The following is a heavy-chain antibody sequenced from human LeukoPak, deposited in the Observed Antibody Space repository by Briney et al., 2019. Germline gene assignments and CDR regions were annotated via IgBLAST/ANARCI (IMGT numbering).Heavy chain of an antibody. CDR1: GGSISSSSYY. CDR2: MYYSGST. Sequence: SETLSLTCTVSGGSISSSSYYWGWIRQPPGKGLEWIGSMYYSGSTYHNSSLKSRVTISVDTSKSQFSLKLSSVTAADTAVYYCARGNYDFWSGYYQEFDYWGQGTLVTVSS. V-gene: IGHV4-39*07. CDR3: ARGNYDFWSGYYQEFDY. J-gene: IGHJ4*02. D-gene: IGHD3-3*01.